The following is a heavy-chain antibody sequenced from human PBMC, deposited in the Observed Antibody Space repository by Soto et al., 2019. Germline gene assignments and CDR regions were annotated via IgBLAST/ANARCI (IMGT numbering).Heavy chain of an antibody. CDR2: ISGSGAIT. CDR3: AKDRQFGSYYESAGHYNN. J-gene: IGHJ4*02. Sequence: EVQLLESGGGLVQPGGSLRLSCVASGFTFKNYDMRWVRQAPGKGLEWVSGISGSGAITYYADSVRGRFTISRDTSKNTLYMKLNSLGAEDTAIYYWAKDRQFGSYYESAGHYNNWGQGTLVTVSS. V-gene: IGHV3-23*01. CDR1: GFTFKNYD. D-gene: IGHD3-10*01.